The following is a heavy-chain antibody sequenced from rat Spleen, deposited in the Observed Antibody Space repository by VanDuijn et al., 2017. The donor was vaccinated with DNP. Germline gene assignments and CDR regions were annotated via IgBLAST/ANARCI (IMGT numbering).Heavy chain of an antibody. Sequence: EVQLVESGGGLVQPGRSLKLSCAASGFTFSYYGMAWVRQAPKKGLDWVATIIYDGSRTYYRDSVKGRFTISRDNAKSTLYLQMDSLRSEDTATYYCATGRGTLFDYWGQGVMVTVSS. CDR3: ATGRGTLFDY. CDR2: IIYDGSRT. D-gene: IGHD4-3*01. V-gene: IGHV5S10*01. CDR1: GFTFSYYG. J-gene: IGHJ2*01.